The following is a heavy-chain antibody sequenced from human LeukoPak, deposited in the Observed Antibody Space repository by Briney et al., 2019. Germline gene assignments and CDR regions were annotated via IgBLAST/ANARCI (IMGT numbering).Heavy chain of an antibody. D-gene: IGHD1-1*01. J-gene: IGHJ5*02. Sequence: SETLSLTCTVSGGSISSYYWSWIRQPPVKGLEWIGHMYYTVITNYNPSLKSRVTISINTSKNQFSLKLTSVTAADTAVYYCASLGTTNWLDPWGQGTLVSVSS. CDR3: ASLGTTNWLDP. CDR1: GGSISSYY. V-gene: IGHV4-59*01. CDR2: MYYTVIT.